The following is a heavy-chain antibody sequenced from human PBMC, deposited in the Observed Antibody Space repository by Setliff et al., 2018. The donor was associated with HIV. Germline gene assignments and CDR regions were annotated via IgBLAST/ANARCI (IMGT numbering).Heavy chain of an antibody. D-gene: IGHD6-19*01. CDR1: GFSFNNYN. CDR2: IYHAGNT. J-gene: IGHJ4*02. CDR3: ARESTDSSGYYRGYFDY. V-gene: IGHV4-59*12. Sequence: PGGSLRLSCAASGFSFNNYNMNWVRQAPGKGLEWIGYIYHAGNTYYNPSLKSRVTISVDTSKNQFSLKLSSVTAADTAVYYCARESTDSSGYYRGYFDYWGQGTLVTVSS.